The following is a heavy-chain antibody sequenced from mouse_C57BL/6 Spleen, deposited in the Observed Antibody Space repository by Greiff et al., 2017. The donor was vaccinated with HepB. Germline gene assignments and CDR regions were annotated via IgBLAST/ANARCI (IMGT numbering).Heavy chain of an antibody. CDR1: GFSLTSYA. CDR2: IWTGGGT. D-gene: IGHD1-1*01. V-gene: IGHV2-9-1*01. CDR3: AREDYYGSRPWFAY. J-gene: IGHJ3*01. Sequence: VKLVESGPGLVAPSQSLSITCTVSGFSLTSYAISWVRQPPGKGLEWLGVIWTGGGTNYNSALKSRLSISKDNSKSQVFLKMNSLQTDDTARYYCAREDYYGSRPWFAYWGQGTLVTVSA.